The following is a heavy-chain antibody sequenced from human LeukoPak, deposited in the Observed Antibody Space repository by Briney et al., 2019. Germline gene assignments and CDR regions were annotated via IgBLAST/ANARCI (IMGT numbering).Heavy chain of an antibody. J-gene: IGHJ3*02. D-gene: IGHD5-12*01. CDR1: GYTFTHYG. V-gene: IGHV3-30*03. CDR3: ARDPLDISRWANAFDI. CDR2: ISYDGNNK. Sequence: PGRSLRLSCVISGYTFTHYGFHWVRQAPGKALERVAYISYDGNNKYEDSVKGRFTISRDNSKNTLHLQMNGLRAEDTAVYYCARDPLDISRWANAFDIWGQGTTVIVSS.